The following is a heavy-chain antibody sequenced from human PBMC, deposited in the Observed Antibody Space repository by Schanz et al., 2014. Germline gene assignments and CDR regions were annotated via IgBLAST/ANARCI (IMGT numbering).Heavy chain of an antibody. CDR3: AREFVN. V-gene: IGHV3-21*04. D-gene: IGHD1-1*01. J-gene: IGHJ1*01. CDR2: ISSTSSYI. CDR1: GFTFSRYW. Sequence: EVQLLESGGGLVQPGGSLRVSCAASGFTFSRYWMQWVRQAPGKGLEWVSSISSTSSYIFYADSVKGRFTISRDNTRNSLYLQMNSLRVDDTAVYYCAREFVNGGQGTLVTVSS.